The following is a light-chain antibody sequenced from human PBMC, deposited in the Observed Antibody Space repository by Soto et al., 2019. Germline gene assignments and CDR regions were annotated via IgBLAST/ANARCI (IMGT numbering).Light chain of an antibody. Sequence: EIGLTQSPGTLSLSPGERATLSCRASQSVNGNYLTWYQQKPGQAPRLLIYGASSRATGIPDRFSGSGYGTDFTLTISRLAPEDFAVYYCQQYGSSFRYTFGQGTKLEIK. J-gene: IGKJ2*01. CDR1: QSVNGNY. CDR3: QQYGSSFRYT. CDR2: GAS. V-gene: IGKV3-20*01.